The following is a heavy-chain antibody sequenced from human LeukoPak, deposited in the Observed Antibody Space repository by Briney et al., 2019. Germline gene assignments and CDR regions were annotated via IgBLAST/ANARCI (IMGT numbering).Heavy chain of an antibody. J-gene: IGHJ5*02. V-gene: IGHV4-34*01. CDR1: GGSFSGYY. CDR2: INHSGST. Sequence: SETLSLTCAVYGGSFSGYYWSWIRQPPGKGLEWIGEINHSGSTNYNPSLKSRVTISVDTSKNQFSLKLSSVTAADTAVYYFAGGKDGGQQYRIRLIKSTWFDPWGQGTLVPVSS. D-gene: IGHD4-23*01. CDR3: AGGKDGGQQYRIRLIKSTWFDP.